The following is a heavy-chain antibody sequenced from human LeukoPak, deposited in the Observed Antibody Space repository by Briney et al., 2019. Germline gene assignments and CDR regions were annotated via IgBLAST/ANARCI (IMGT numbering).Heavy chain of an antibody. D-gene: IGHD5-12*01. Sequence: PSETLSLTCTVSGGSVSSYYWTWIRQPPGKGLEWLGYIYYSGSTNYNPSLKSRVTISVDTSKNQFSLKLSSVTAADTAVYYYASLRGYSGYDPFDYWGQGALVTVSS. J-gene: IGHJ4*02. CDR3: ASLRGYSGYDPFDY. V-gene: IGHV4-59*08. CDR2: IYYSGST. CDR1: GGSVSSYY.